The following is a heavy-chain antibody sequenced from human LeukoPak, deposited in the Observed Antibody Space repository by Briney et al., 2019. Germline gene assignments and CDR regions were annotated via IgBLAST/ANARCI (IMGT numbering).Heavy chain of an antibody. CDR2: MNPNSGNT. V-gene: IGHV1-8*02. CDR1: GYTFTSYY. D-gene: IGHD3-22*01. CDR3: ARGSARVTMIEDFTAKPLWWYFDL. J-gene: IGHJ2*01. Sequence: ASVKVSCKASGYTFTSYYMHWVRQATGQGLEWMGWMNPNSGNTGYAQKFQGRVTMTRNTSISTAYMELSSLRSEDTAVYYCARGSARVTMIEDFTAKPLWWYFDLWGRGTLVTVSS.